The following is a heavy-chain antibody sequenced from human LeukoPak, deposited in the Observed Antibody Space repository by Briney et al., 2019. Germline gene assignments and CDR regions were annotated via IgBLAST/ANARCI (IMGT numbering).Heavy chain of an antibody. CDR2: IIPIFGTA. Sequence: SVKVSFQAPLDSSSRSTVSSVGQAPGQGLEWMGGIIPIFGTANYAQKFQGRVTITAGESTSTAYMELSSLRSEDTAVSYCAVMGVSEGGNWFDHWGQGTLVTVSS. D-gene: IGHD5/OR15-5a*01. CDR3: AVMGVSEGGNWFDH. CDR1: LDSSSRST. V-gene: IGHV1-69*01. J-gene: IGHJ5*02.